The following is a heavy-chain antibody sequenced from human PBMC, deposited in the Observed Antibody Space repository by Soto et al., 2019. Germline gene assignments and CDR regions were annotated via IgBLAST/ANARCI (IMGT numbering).Heavy chain of an antibody. J-gene: IGHJ4*02. V-gene: IGHV3-23*01. CDR3: AKDSAKFYYDSSGYPLDN. Sequence: GGSLRLSCAASGFTFSSYAMSWVRRAPGKGLEWVSAISGTGGSTYYADSVKGRFTISRDNSRNTLYLQMNSLRAEDTAIYYCAKDSAKFYYDSSGYPLDNWGQGTLVTVSS. CDR1: GFTFSSYA. D-gene: IGHD3-22*01. CDR2: ISGTGGST.